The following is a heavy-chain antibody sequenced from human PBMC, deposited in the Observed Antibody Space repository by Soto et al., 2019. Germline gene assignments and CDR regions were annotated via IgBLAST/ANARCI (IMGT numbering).Heavy chain of an antibody. CDR3: ARDFTVRYQLFSIAARLHRGYFDY. D-gene: IGHD6-6*01. Sequence: PGGSLRLSCAASGFTFSSYEMNWVRQAPGKGLEWVSYISSSGSTIYYADSVKGRFTISRDNAKNSLYLQMNSLRAEDTAVYYCARDFTVRYQLFSIAARLHRGYFDYWGQGTLVTVSS. J-gene: IGHJ4*02. V-gene: IGHV3-48*03. CDR1: GFTFSSYE. CDR2: ISSSGSTI.